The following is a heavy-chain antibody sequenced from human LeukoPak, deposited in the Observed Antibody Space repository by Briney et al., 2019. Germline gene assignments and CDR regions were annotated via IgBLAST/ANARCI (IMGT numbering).Heavy chain of an antibody. J-gene: IGHJ4*02. CDR3: ARDESSGSSGRACLY. V-gene: IGHV1-46*04. Sequence: ASVKVSCKASGYTFTSYYIHWVRQAPGQGLEWMGIINPSGGSTSYAQKLQGGVTMTRDTSTSTVYMELSSLRSEDTAVYYCARDESSGSSGRACLYWGQGTLVTVSS. D-gene: IGHD1-26*01. CDR1: GYTFTSYY. CDR2: INPSGGST.